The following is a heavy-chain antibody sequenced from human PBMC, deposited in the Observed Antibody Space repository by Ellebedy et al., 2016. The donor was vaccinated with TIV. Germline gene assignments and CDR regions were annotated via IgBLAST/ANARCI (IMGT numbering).Heavy chain of an antibody. J-gene: IGHJ4*02. Sequence: GGSLRLXXAGSGFTFSIYGMAWVRQAPGKGLEWVSTISGGGENTHYADSMKGRFIISGDNSENTMYLQMNSLRAEDTAVYYCARDVGGEQFDYWGQGILVTVSS. V-gene: IGHV3-23*01. D-gene: IGHD2-21*01. CDR1: GFTFSIYG. CDR2: ISGGGENT. CDR3: ARDVGGEQFDY.